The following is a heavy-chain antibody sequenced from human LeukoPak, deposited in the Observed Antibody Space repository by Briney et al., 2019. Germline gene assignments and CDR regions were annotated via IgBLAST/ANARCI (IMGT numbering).Heavy chain of an antibody. J-gene: IGHJ4*02. V-gene: IGHV1-46*01. CDR3: ARDTTGGNVLRYFDWSSGFDY. D-gene: IGHD3-9*01. CDR2: INPSGGST. Sequence: ASVKVSCKASEYTFTSYYMHWVRQAPGQGLEWMGIINPSGGSTSYAQKFQGRVTVTRDTSTSTVYMELSSLRSEDTAVYYCARDTTGGNVLRYFDWSSGFDYWGQGTLVTVSS. CDR1: EYTFTSYY.